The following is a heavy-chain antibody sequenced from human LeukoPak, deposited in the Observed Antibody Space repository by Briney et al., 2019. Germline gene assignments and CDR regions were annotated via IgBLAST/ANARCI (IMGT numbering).Heavy chain of an antibody. CDR2: IWYDGSNK. V-gene: IGHV3-33*01. J-gene: IGHJ4*02. D-gene: IGHD1-26*01. CDR1: GFTFSSYG. Sequence: PGGSLRLSCAASGFTFSSYGMHWVRQAPGKRLEWVAVIWYDGSNKYYADSVKGRFTISRDNSKNTLYLQMNSLRAEDTAVYYCARPTYSGSYYWFDYWGQETLVTVSS. CDR3: ARPTYSGSYYWFDY.